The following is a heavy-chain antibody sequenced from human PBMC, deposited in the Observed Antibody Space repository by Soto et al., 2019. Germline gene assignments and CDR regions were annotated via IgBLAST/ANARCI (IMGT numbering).Heavy chain of an antibody. CDR3: ARHGRTSGSFSTSSVRTEFDD. CDR1: GFSISSGTYY. Sequence: SETLSLTCTVSGFSISSGTYYWGWVRQSPGKGLEWIGTIYYSGNTYYKPSLKSRVTISIDTSKNQFSLKLNSVTAADTAVYFCARHGRTSGSFSTSSVRTEFDDGGQGTLV. CDR2: IYYSGNT. V-gene: IGHV4-39*01. J-gene: IGHJ4*02. D-gene: IGHD6-6*01.